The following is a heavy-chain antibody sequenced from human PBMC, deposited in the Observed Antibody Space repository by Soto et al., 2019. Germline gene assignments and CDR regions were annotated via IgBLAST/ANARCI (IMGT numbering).Heavy chain of an antibody. J-gene: IGHJ4*02. CDR1: GFTFSSYE. Sequence: QAGGSLRLSCAASGFTFSSYEMNWVRQAPGKGLEWVSYISSSGSTIYYADSVKGRFTISRDNAKNSLYLQMNSLRAEDTAVYYCARGGSTGTTYPWRYWGQGTLVTVSS. V-gene: IGHV3-48*03. D-gene: IGHD1-7*01. CDR2: ISSSGSTI. CDR3: ARGGSTGTTYPWRY.